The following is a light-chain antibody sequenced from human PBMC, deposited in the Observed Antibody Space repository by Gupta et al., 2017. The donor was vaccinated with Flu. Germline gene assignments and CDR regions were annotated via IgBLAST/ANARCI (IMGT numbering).Light chain of an antibody. CDR2: RVS. CDR1: QSLVHSNGNTY. V-gene: IGKV2-30*02. J-gene: IGKJ1*01. CDR3: MQSTHRPT. Sequence: DVVMTQSPLSLPVTLGQPASISCRSSQSLVHSNGNTYLTWFQQRPGQSPRRLIYRVSSRDSGVPSRFGGSGSGTDFTLKISRVEAEDVGVYCCMQSTHRPTFGQGTKVEIK.